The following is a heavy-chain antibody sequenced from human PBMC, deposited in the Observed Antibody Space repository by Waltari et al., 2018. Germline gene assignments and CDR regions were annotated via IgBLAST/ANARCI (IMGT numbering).Heavy chain of an antibody. V-gene: IGHV4-59*01. J-gene: IGHJ6*03. Sequence: QVQLQESGPGLVKPSETLSLTCTVSGGSISSYYWSWIRQPPGKGLEWIGYIYYSGSTNYNPSLKSRVTISVDTSKNQFSLKLSSVTAADTAVYYCARYLLNTNHYYYYYMDVWGKGTTVTVSS. CDR3: ARYLLNTNHYYYYYMDV. CDR1: GGSISSYY. CDR2: IYYSGST.